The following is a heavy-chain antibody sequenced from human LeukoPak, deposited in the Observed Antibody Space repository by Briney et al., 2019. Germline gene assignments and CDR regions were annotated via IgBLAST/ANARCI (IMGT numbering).Heavy chain of an antibody. J-gene: IGHJ6*02. Sequence: PGGSLRLSCAASGFTFSSYAMSWVRQAPGKGLEWVSAISGSDGSTYYADSVKGRFTISRDNSKNTLYLQMNSLRAEDTAVYYCAKSGVRGVIIPFYYYYGMDVWGQGTTVTVSS. D-gene: IGHD3-10*01. CDR3: AKSGVRGVIIPFYYYYGMDV. CDR2: ISGSDGST. CDR1: GFTFSSYA. V-gene: IGHV3-23*01.